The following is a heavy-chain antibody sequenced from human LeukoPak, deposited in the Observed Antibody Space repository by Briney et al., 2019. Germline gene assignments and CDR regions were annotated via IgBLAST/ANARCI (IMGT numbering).Heavy chain of an antibody. CDR2: ISWNSGSI. V-gene: IGHV3-9*01. D-gene: IGHD3-22*01. Sequence: GGSLRLSCAASGFTFDDYAMHWVRQAPGKGLEWVSGISWNSGSIGYADSVKGRFTISRDNAKNSLYLQMNSLRAEDTALYYCAKDGADYYDSSGSRFDYWGQGTLVTVSS. CDR1: GFTFDDYA. CDR3: AKDGADYYDSSGSRFDY. J-gene: IGHJ4*02.